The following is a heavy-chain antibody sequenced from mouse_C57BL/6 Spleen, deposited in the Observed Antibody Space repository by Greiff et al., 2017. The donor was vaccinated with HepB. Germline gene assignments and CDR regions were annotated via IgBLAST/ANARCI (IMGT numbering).Heavy chain of an antibody. CDR3: AREGGYYGFAY. Sequence: EVQLQQSGPGLVKPSQTVFLTCTVTGISITTGNYRWSWIRQFPGNKLEWIGYIYYSGTITYNPSLTSRTTITRDTPKNQFFLEMNSLTAEDTATYYCAREGGYYGFAYWGQGTLVTVSA. CDR1: GISITTGNYR. D-gene: IGHD2-3*01. V-gene: IGHV3-5*01. CDR2: IYYSGTI. J-gene: IGHJ3*01.